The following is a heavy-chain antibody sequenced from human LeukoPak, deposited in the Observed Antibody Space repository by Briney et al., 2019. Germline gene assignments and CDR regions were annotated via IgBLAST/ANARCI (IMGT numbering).Heavy chain of an antibody. CDR3: AKVYGSGSYGVYYFDY. CDR2: ISGSGGST. CDR1: GFTFSNYA. Sequence: GSLRLSCVIFGFTFSNYAMIWVRQAPGKGLEWDSAISGSGGSTYYADSVKGRFTISRDNSKNTLYLQMNSLRAEDTAVYYCAKVYGSGSYGVYYFDYWGQGTLVTVSS. D-gene: IGHD3-10*01. J-gene: IGHJ4*02. V-gene: IGHV3-23*01.